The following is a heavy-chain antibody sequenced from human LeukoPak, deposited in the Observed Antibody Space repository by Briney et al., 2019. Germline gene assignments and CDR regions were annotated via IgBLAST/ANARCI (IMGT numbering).Heavy chain of an antibody. Sequence: PGGSLRLSCAASGFTFSSYAMHWVRQAPGKGLEWVAVISYDGSNKYYADSVKGRFTISRDNSKNTVYLQMNSLRAEDTAVYYCARGGRSSPPVDYGMDVWGQGTTVTVSS. CDR1: GFTFSSYA. CDR2: ISYDGSNK. D-gene: IGHD6-13*01. J-gene: IGHJ6*02. V-gene: IGHV3-30-3*01. CDR3: ARGGRSSPPVDYGMDV.